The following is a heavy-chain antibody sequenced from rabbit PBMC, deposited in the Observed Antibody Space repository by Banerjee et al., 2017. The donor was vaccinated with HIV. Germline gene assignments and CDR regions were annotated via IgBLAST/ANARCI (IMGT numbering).Heavy chain of an antibody. D-gene: IGHD1-1*01. CDR3: ARNYVNAFDP. V-gene: IGHV1S45*01. CDR1: GFSFSSNW. Sequence: QQQLVESGGGLVKPGASLTLTCKASGFSFSSNWICWVRQAPGKGLEWIACIDTNDGDTDYANWPKGRFTISKTSSTTVTLQMTSLTAADTATYFCARNYVNAFDPWGQGTLVTVS. CDR2: IDTNDGDT. J-gene: IGHJ2*01.